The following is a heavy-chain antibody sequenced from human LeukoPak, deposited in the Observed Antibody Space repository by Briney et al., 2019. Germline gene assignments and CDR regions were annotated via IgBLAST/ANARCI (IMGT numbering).Heavy chain of an antibody. Sequence: GGSLRLSCAASGFTFSTYWMHWVRQAPGKGLVWVSRIKSDGSTNYADSVKGRFTISIDNAKNTLSLQMNSLRPGDTGVYYCARAPSEIGGYYPEYFRHWGQGTLVTVSS. D-gene: IGHD3-3*01. CDR3: ARAPSEIGGYYPEYFRH. V-gene: IGHV3-74*01. CDR1: GFTFSTYW. J-gene: IGHJ1*01. CDR2: IKSDGST.